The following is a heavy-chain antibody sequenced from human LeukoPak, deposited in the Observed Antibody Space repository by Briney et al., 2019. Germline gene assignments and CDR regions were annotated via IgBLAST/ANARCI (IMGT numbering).Heavy chain of an antibody. CDR2: IHYSGGI. CDR3: ARVGYSGYRRDWFDP. D-gene: IGHD5-12*01. Sequence: ETLSLTCIVSGGSISSDYWSWIRQPPGKGLEWIGYIHYSGGITYYNPSLKSRVTISVDTSKNQFSLKLSSVTAADTAVYYCARVGYSGYRRDWFDPWGQGTLVTVSS. CDR1: GGSISSDY. J-gene: IGHJ5*02. V-gene: IGHV4-59*12.